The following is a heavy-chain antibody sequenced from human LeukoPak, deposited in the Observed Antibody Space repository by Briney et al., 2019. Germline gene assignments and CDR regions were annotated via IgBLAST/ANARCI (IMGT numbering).Heavy chain of an antibody. CDR3: ARGYDSSGYLGISYYYYYMDV. CDR1: GGSFSGYY. J-gene: IGHJ6*03. CDR2: INHSGST. D-gene: IGHD3-22*01. Sequence: SETLSLTCAVYGGSFSGYYWSWIRQPPGKGLEWIGEINHSGSTNYNPSLKSRVTISVDTSKNQFSLKLSSVTAADTAVYYCARGYDSSGYLGISYYYYYMDVWGKGTTVTVSS. V-gene: IGHV4-34*01.